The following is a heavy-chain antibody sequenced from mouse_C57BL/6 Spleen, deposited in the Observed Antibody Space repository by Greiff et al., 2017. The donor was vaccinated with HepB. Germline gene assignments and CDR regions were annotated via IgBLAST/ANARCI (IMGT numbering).Heavy chain of an antibody. D-gene: IGHD1-1*01. CDR2: IDPEDGET. CDR3: ARSYGPWFAY. Sequence: EVKLMESGAELVKPGASVKLSCTASGFNIKDYYMHWVKQRTEQGLEWIGRIDPEDGETKYAPKCQGKATITADTSTNTAYLQLSRLTSEDTAVYYYARSYGPWFAYWGQGTLVTVSA. CDR1: GFNIKDYY. J-gene: IGHJ3*01. V-gene: IGHV14-2*01.